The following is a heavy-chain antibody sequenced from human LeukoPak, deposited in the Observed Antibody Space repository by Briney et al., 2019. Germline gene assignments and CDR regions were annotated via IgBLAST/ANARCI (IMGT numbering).Heavy chain of an antibody. CDR1: GFTFNNYA. D-gene: IGHD6-19*01. CDR2: INGLGDKT. CDR3: ARALLAVAECYYFDS. V-gene: IGHV3-64*01. Sequence: PGGSLRLSCAASGFTFNNYAIHWVRQAPGKGLEYVSAINGLGDKTYYAHSVKGRFTISRDNSKNTVFLQMGSLRDEDMAVYFCARALLAVAECYYFDSWGQGTLVAVSS. J-gene: IGHJ4*02.